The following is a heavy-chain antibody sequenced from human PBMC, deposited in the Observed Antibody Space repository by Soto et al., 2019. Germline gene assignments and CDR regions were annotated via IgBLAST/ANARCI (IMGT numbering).Heavy chain of an antibody. V-gene: IGHV3-64D*06. J-gene: IGHJ4*02. Sequence: HPGGSLRLSCAASGFTFSIYAMHWVRQAPGKGLEYVSSISTNGGNTHYADSVKGRFTISRDNSKNTHYLQMSNLRAEDTAVYYCVKGEYYYDSAACYPFDHWGQGTLVTVSS. CDR2: ISTNGGNT. CDR3: VKGEYYYDSAACYPFDH. CDR1: GFTFSIYA. D-gene: IGHD3-22*01.